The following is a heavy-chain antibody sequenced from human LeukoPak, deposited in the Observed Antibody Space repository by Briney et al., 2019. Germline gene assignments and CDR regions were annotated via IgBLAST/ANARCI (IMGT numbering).Heavy chain of an antibody. Sequence: PGGSLRLSCAASGFTFSSYSMNWVRQAPGKGLEWVSSISSSSSYIYYADSVKGRFTISRDNSKNTLYLQMNSLRAEDTAVYYCARARNYYGSGSSNYFDYWGQGTLVTVSS. V-gene: IGHV3-21*01. CDR3: ARARNYYGSGSSNYFDY. D-gene: IGHD3-10*01. J-gene: IGHJ4*02. CDR2: ISSSSSYI. CDR1: GFTFSSYS.